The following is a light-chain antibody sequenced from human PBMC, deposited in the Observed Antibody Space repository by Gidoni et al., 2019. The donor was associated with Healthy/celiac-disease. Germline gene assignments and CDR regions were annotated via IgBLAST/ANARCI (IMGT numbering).Light chain of an antibody. Sequence: QSVLTQPPSASGTPRQRVTISCSGSSSNIGSNTVNWYQQLPGTAPKLLIYSNHQRPSGVPDRFSGYKSGTSASLAISGLQSEDEADYYCAAWDDSLNGYVFGTGTKVTVL. CDR3: AAWDDSLNGYV. CDR1: SSNIGSNT. V-gene: IGLV1-44*01. J-gene: IGLJ1*01. CDR2: SNH.